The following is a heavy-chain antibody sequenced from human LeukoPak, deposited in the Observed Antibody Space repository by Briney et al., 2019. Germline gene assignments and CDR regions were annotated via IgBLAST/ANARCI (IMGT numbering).Heavy chain of an antibody. CDR2: IKQDGSEK. Sequence: GGSLRLSCADPGFTFSSYWMSWVRQAPGKGLEWVANIKQDGSEKYYVDSVKGRFTISRDNAKNSLYLQMNSLRAEDTAVYYCARGSTTYYYDSSYDYWGQGTLVTVSS. D-gene: IGHD3-22*01. CDR1: GFTFSSYW. J-gene: IGHJ4*02. CDR3: ARGSTTYYYDSSYDY. V-gene: IGHV3-7*01.